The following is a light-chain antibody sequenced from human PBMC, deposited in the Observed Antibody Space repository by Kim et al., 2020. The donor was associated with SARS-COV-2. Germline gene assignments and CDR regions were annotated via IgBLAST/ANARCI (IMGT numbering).Light chain of an antibody. CDR3: QQYMHGRPYS. Sequence: EIVMTQSPDTLSVSPGERATLSCRASQSVSTNVAWYQQKPGQAPRVLVYGVSTRAPGISPRFSGSGSGTEFTLTISSLQSEDFAVYYCQQYMHGRPYSFGQGTKLEIK. V-gene: IGKV3-15*01. CDR1: QSVSTN. J-gene: IGKJ2*03. CDR2: GVS.